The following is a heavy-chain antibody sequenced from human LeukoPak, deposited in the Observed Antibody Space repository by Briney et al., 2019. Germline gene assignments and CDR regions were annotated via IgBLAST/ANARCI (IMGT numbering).Heavy chain of an antibody. CDR3: ARGIRDGYNQSPTAFDY. Sequence: ASVTVSCKASGYTFTSYGISWVRQAPGQGLEWMGWIIPIFGTANYAQKFQGRVTITADKSTSTAYMELSSLRSEDTAVYYCARGIRDGYNQSPTAFDYWGQGTLVTVSS. J-gene: IGHJ4*02. V-gene: IGHV1-69*06. CDR2: IIPIFGTA. CDR1: GYTFTSYG. D-gene: IGHD5-24*01.